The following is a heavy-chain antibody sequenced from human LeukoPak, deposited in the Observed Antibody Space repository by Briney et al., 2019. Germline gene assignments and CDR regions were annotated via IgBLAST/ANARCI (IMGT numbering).Heavy chain of an antibody. CDR1: GFTFSSYW. CDR3: ARGGYGDYVWSANWFDP. CDR2: IKQDGSEK. V-gene: IGHV3-7*01. Sequence: GGSLRLSCAASGFTFSSYWMSWVRQAPGKGLEWVANIKQDGSEKYYVDSVKGRFTISRDNAKNSLYLQMNSLRAEDTAVYYCARGGYGDYVWSANWFDPWGQGTLVTVSS. J-gene: IGHJ5*02. D-gene: IGHD4-17*01.